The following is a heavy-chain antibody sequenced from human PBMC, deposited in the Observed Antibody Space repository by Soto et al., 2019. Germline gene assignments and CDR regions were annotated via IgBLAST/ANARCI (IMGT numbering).Heavy chain of an antibody. CDR1: GFTFSSYG. CDR3: AKVRTPWANDAFDI. J-gene: IGHJ3*02. Sequence: PGGSLRLSCAASGFTFSSYGMHWVRQAPGKGLEWVAVISYDGSNKYYADSVKGRFTISRDNSKNTLYLQMNSLRAEDTAVYYCAKVRTPWANDAFDIWGQGTMVTVSS. CDR2: ISYDGSNK. D-gene: IGHD2-15*01. V-gene: IGHV3-30*18.